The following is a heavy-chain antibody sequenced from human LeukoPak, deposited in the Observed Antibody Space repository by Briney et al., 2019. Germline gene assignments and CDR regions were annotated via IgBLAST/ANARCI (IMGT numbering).Heavy chain of an antibody. Sequence: GGSLRLSCAASGFTFSSYSMNWVRQAPGKGLEWVSSISSSSSYIYYADSVKGRFTISRDNAKNSLYLQMNSLRAEDTAVYYCARDPSGYCSGGSCHRSDHWFDPWGQGTLVTVSS. CDR1: GFTFSSYS. CDR3: ARDPSGYCSGGSCHRSDHWFDP. CDR2: ISSSSSYI. D-gene: IGHD2-15*01. V-gene: IGHV3-21*01. J-gene: IGHJ5*02.